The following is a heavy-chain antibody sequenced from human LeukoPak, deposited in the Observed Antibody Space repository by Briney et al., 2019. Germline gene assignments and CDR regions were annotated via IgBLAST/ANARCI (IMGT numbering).Heavy chain of an antibody. D-gene: IGHD3-22*01. CDR1: GGSINSYY. CDR2: IYYSGST. J-gene: IGHJ3*02. Sequence: PSETLSLTCTVSGGSINSYYWSWIRQPPGKGLEWIGYIYYSGSTNYNPSLKSRVTISVDTSKNQFSLKLSSVTAADTAVYYCARVGKDSSGYTDAFDIWGQGTMVTVSS. CDR3: ARVGKDSSGYTDAFDI. V-gene: IGHV4-59*01.